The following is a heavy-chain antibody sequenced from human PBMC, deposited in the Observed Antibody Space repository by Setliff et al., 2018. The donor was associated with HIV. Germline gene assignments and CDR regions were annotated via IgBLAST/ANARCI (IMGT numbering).Heavy chain of an antibody. V-gene: IGHV1-69*13. Sequence: SVKVSCKASADIFNAYYIHWVRQAPGQGLEWMGRIIPIFGTADYAQKFQGRVTLTADESTSIAYMELNSLRSEDTAVYYCAKSGYCGSSTCRNYFYYMDVWGKGTTVTVSS. CDR2: IIPIFGTA. D-gene: IGHD2-2*01. J-gene: IGHJ6*03. CDR3: AKSGYCGSSTCRNYFYYMDV. CDR1: ADIFNAYY.